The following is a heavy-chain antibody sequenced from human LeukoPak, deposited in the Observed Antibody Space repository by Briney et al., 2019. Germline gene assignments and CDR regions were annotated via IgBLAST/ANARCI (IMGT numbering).Heavy chain of an antibody. D-gene: IGHD2-15*01. CDR2: ISAYNGNT. J-gene: IGHJ5*02. CDR3: ARVVVATVSCFDP. V-gene: IGHV1-18*01. CDR1: GYTFTNYG. Sequence: ASVKVSCKASGYTFTNYGITWVRQAPGQGLEWMGWISAYNGNTNYAQKLQGRVTMTTDTSTSTAYMELRSLTSDDTAVYYCARVVVATVSCFDPWGQGTRVTVPS.